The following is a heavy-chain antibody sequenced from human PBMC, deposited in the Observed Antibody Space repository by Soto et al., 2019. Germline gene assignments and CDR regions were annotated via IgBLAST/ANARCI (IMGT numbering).Heavy chain of an antibody. CDR1: GGSISSGDYY. Sequence: QVQLQESGPGLVKPSQTLSLTCTVSGGSISSGDYYWSWIRQPPGKGLEWIGYIYYSGSTYYNPSLKRPVTISVDTSKNQFALKLSSVTAADTAVYYCARAMVVTQNWFDPWGQGTLVTVSS. D-gene: IGHD2-21*02. V-gene: IGHV4-30-4*01. CDR3: ARAMVVTQNWFDP. CDR2: IYYSGST. J-gene: IGHJ5*02.